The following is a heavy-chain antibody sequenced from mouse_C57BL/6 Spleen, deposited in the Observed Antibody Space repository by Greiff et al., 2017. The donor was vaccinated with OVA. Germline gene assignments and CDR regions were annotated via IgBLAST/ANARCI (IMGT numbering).Heavy chain of an antibody. J-gene: IGHJ2*01. CDR3: AREDYGSCDY. CDR1: GYTFTSYW. D-gene: IGHD1-1*01. V-gene: IGHV1-64*01. CDR2: IHPNSGST. Sequence: QVQLKQPGAELVKPGASVKLSCKASGYTFTSYWMHWVKQRPGQGLEWIGMIHPNSGSTNYNEKFKSKATLTVDKSSSTAYMQLSSLTSEDSAVYYCAREDYGSCDYWGQVTTPTVSS.